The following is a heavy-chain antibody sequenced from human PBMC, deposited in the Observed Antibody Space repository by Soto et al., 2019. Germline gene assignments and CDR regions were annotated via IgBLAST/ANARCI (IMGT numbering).Heavy chain of an antibody. CDR2: ISSSSSTI. D-gene: IGHD2-21*01. V-gene: IGHV3-48*01. Sequence: EVQLVESGGGLVQPGGSLRLSCAASGFTFSSYSMNWVRQAPGKGLEWVSYISSSSSTIYYADSVKGRFTISRDNAKNSLYLKMNSLRAEDTAVYYCARTTWIAYSYWGQGTLVTVSS. J-gene: IGHJ4*02. CDR1: GFTFSSYS. CDR3: ARTTWIAYSY.